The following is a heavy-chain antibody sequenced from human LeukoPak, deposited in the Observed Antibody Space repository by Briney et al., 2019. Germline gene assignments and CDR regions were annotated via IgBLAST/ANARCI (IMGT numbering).Heavy chain of an antibody. CDR3: AKDQIAYCGGDCYSGLDY. CDR1: GGSISSYY. D-gene: IGHD2-21*02. J-gene: IGHJ4*02. Sequence: SETLSLTCTVSGGSISSYYWSWIRQPAGKGLEWIGRIYTSGSTNYNPSLKSRVTMSVDTSKNQFSLKLSSVTAADTAVYYCAKDQIAYCGGDCYSGLDYWGQGTLVTVSS. CDR2: IYTSGST. V-gene: IGHV4-4*07.